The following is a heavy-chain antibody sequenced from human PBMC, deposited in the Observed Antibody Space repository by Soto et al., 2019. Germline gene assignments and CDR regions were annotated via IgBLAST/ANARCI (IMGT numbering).Heavy chain of an antibody. D-gene: IGHD6-13*01. V-gene: IGHV3-11*04. Sequence: GESLKISCAASGFTFSDSYMSWIRQAPGKGLEWVSYISSSDSIIYYSDSVKGRFTISRDNARNSLYLQMNSLRAEDTAVYYCARVAVVTAAGTSDYWGQGTLVTVSS. CDR3: ARVAVVTAAGTSDY. J-gene: IGHJ4*02. CDR1: GFTFSDSY. CDR2: ISSSDSII.